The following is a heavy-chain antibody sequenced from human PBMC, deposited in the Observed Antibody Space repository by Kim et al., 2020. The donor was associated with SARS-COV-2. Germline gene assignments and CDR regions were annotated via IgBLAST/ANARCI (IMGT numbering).Heavy chain of an antibody. Sequence: ASVKVSCKASGYTFTSYGISWVRQAPGQGLEWMGWISAYNGNTNYAQKLQGRVTMTTDASTSTAYMELRSLRSDDTAVYYCARELVAAHAFDIWGQGTMVTVSS. J-gene: IGHJ3*02. D-gene: IGHD6-6*01. CDR3: ARELVAAHAFDI. CDR1: GYTFTSYG. CDR2: ISAYNGNT. V-gene: IGHV1-18*01.